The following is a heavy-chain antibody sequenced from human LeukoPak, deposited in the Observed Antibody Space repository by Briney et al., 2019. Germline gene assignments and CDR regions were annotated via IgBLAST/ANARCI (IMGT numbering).Heavy chain of an antibody. CDR2: IRSKPNSYAT. J-gene: IGHJ4*02. Sequence: GGSLRLSCAASGFTFSDSAFHWVRQASGKGLEWVGRIRSKPNSYATAYTASAKGKFTISRDDSKNTAYLQMNSLNTEDTAMYYCTRHHIGATPFDYWGQGTLVTVSS. V-gene: IGHV3-73*01. D-gene: IGHD4/OR15-4a*01. CDR1: GFTFSDSA. CDR3: TRHHIGATPFDY.